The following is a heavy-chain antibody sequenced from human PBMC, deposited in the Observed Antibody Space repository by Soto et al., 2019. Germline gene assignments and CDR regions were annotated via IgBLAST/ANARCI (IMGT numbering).Heavy chain of an antibody. J-gene: IGHJ6*02. CDR3: ARDLRRSYYYGMDV. CDR1: GGSISSGGYY. V-gene: IGHV4-31*03. Sequence: SETLSLTCTVSGGSISSGGYYWSWIRQHPGKGLEWIGYIYYSGSTYYNPSLKSRVAISVDTSKNQFSLKLSSVTAADTAVYYCARDLRRSYYYGMDVWGQGTTVTVSS. CDR2: IYYSGST. D-gene: IGHD3-16*01.